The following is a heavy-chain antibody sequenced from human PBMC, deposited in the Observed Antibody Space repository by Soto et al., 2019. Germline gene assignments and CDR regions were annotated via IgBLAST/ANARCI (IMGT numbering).Heavy chain of an antibody. D-gene: IGHD5-12*01. CDR2: INPNSVGT. Sequence: ASVKVCCKASGYTLTGYYMHWVGQAPGQGLEWMGWINPNSVGTNYAQKFQGRATMTTDTSISTAYIELSWLRSDHTAVYYCACGSVSDYWGQGALVTVSS. J-gene: IGHJ4*02. CDR3: ACGSVSDY. CDR1: GYTLTGYY. V-gene: IGHV1-2*02.